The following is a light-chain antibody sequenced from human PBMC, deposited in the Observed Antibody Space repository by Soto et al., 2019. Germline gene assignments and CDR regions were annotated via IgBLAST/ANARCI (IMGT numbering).Light chain of an antibody. CDR3: QQYENLPT. CDR1: QNIKNY. V-gene: IGKV1-33*01. CDR2: DAS. J-gene: IGKJ5*01. Sequence: IQMTQSPSSLTAALGDRVTITCQASQNIKNYFNWYQQKPRRAPKLLIYDASNLEAGVPSRLRGSGSGTDFTFTISRLHPEDIATYYCQQYENLPTFGQGTRLEIK.